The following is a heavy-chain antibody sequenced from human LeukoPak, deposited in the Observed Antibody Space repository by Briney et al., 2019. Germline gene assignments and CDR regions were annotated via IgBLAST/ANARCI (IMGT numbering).Heavy chain of an antibody. CDR2: IYYSGST. Sequence: SETLSLTCTVSGGSISSSSYYWGWIRQPPGKGLEWIGSIYYSGSTYYNPSLKSRVTISVDTSKNQFSLKLSSVTAADTAVYYCARDGSSVTGFDYWGQGTLVTVSS. CDR1: GGSISSSSYY. D-gene: IGHD5-18*01. J-gene: IGHJ4*02. V-gene: IGHV4-39*07. CDR3: ARDGSSVTGFDY.